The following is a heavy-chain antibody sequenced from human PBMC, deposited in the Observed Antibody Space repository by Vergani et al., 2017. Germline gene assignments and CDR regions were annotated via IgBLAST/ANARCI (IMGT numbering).Heavy chain of an antibody. CDR3: ARRSGIIYDIFSGTKYFFDF. V-gene: IGHV4-38-2*01. CDR2: IYRTGRT. CDR1: GFSIDNGYY. Sequence: QVQLQESGPGLVKPSETLSLTCAVSGFSIDNGYYWDWIRQPPGKGLEWIGSIYRTGRTHFNPSLKSRVTISVDTSNNHFSLRLNSLTAADTAVYYCARRSGIIYDIFSGTKYFFDFWGLGTLVTVSS. J-gene: IGHJ4*02. D-gene: IGHD3-9*01.